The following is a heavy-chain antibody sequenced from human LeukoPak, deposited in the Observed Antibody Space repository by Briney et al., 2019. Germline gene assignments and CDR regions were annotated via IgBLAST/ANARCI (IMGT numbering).Heavy chain of an antibody. CDR1: GFTFSSYS. V-gene: IGHV3-21*01. CDR2: VSSSSSYI. D-gene: IGHD6-19*01. Sequence: KTGGSLRLSCAASGFTFSSYSMNWVRQAPGKGLEWVSSVSSSSSYIYYADSVKGRFTISRDNAKNSLYLQMNSLRAEDTAVYYCARDMTVATPNFDYWGQGTLATVSS. J-gene: IGHJ4*02. CDR3: ARDMTVATPNFDY.